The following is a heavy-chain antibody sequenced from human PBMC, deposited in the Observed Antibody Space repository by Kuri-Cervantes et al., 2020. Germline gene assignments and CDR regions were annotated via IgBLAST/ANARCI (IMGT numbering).Heavy chain of an antibody. CDR2: ISSSSSYI. D-gene: IGHD1-26*01. Sequence: GGSLRLSCAASGFTFSGYNMNWVRQAPGKGLEWVSSISSSSSYIYYADSVKGRFTISRDNAKNSLYLQMSSLRAEDTAVYYCARDHIVGATNFDYWGQGTLVTVSS. V-gene: IGHV3-21*01. CDR1: GFTFSGYN. CDR3: ARDHIVGATNFDY. J-gene: IGHJ4*02.